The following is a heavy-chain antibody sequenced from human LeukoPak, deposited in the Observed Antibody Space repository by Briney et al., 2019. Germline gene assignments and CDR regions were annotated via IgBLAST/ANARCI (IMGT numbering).Heavy chain of an antibody. D-gene: IGHD6-13*01. CDR1: GGTFIIYA. CDR3: ARDGIAAAGT. V-gene: IGHV1-69*13. Sequence: ASVTVSFKASGGTFIIYAISWVRQAPGQGLEWMGGIIPIFGTANYAQKFQGRVTITADESTSTAYMELSSLRSEDTAVYYCARDGIAAAGTWGQGTLVTVSS. CDR2: IIPIFGTA. J-gene: IGHJ4*02.